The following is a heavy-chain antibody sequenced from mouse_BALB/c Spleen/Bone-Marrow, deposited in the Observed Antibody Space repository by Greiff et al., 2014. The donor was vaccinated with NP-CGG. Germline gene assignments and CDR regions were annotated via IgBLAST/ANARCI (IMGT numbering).Heavy chain of an antibody. CDR2: IDPANGNA. V-gene: IGHV14-3*02. J-gene: IGHJ2*01. CDR1: GFNIKDTY. CDR3: AIYFYFDY. D-gene: IGHD2-3*01. Sequence: EVQLQQSGAELVKPGASVRLSCTASGFNIKDTYMHWVKQRPDQGLEWIGRIDPANGNAKHDPKYQGKAAITADTSSNTTCLRLSSLTSEDTAVYCCAIYFYFDYWGQGTTLTVSS.